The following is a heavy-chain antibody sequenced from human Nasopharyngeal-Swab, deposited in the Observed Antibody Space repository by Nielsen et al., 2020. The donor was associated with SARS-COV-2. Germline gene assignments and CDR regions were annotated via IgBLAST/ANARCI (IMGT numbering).Heavy chain of an antibody. V-gene: IGHV5-51*01. J-gene: IGHJ3*02. CDR1: GYSFTSYW. CDR3: ARRRYYDSSGYYHKSAFDI. CDR2: IYPGDSDT. D-gene: IGHD3-22*01. Sequence: GESLKISCKGSGYSFTSYWIGWVRQMPGKGLEWMGIIYPGDSDTRYSPSFQGQVTISADKSITTAYLQWSSLKASDTAMYYCARRRYYDSSGYYHKSAFDIWGQGTMVTVSS.